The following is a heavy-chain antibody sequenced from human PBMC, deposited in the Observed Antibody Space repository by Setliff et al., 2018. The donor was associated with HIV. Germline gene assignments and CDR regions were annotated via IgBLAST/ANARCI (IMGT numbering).Heavy chain of an antibody. CDR2: INPSGGST. CDR3: ARGYCGGGICYSPNWLDP. Sequence: ASVKVSCKASGYTFSSYGISWVRQAPGQGLEWMGIINPSGGSTSYAQKFQGRVTMTRDTSTSTAYMELGSLTSDDTAVYYCARGYCGGGICYSPNWLDPWGQGTLVTVSS. V-gene: IGHV1-46*01. J-gene: IGHJ5*02. CDR1: GYTFSSYG. D-gene: IGHD2-15*01.